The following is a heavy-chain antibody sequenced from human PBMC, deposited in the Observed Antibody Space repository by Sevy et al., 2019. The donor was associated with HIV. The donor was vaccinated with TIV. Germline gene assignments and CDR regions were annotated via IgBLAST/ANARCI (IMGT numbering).Heavy chain of an antibody. V-gene: IGHV3-48*02. Sequence: GGSLRLSCAASGFTFSSYSMNWVRQAPGKGLEWVSYISSSSSTIYYADSVKGRFNISRDNAKNSLYLQMNSLRDEDTAVFYCARDNGDIVVVPAAIFMDVWGQGTTVTVSS. CDR3: ARDNGDIVVVPAAIFMDV. J-gene: IGHJ6*02. CDR1: GFTFSSYS. D-gene: IGHD2-2*01. CDR2: ISSSSSTI.